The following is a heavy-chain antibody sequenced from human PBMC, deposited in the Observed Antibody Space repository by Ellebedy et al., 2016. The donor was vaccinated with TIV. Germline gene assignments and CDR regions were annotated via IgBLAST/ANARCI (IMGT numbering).Heavy chain of an antibody. CDR2: ITVDGSNT. Sequence: PGGSLRLSCAASGFTFSSYWMHRVRQAPGKGLMWVSRITVDGSNTNYADSVQGRFTISRDNAKNTLYLQMNTLRTEDTGVYYCARGVAAAYYFDYWGRGALVTVSS. CDR1: GFTFSSYW. CDR3: ARGVAAAYYFDY. D-gene: IGHD6-13*01. J-gene: IGHJ4*02. V-gene: IGHV3-74*01.